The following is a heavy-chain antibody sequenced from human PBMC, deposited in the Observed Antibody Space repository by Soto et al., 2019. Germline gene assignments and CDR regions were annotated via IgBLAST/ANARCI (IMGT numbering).Heavy chain of an antibody. J-gene: IGHJ4*02. CDR3: TKTASGTYSES. CDR1: GFTFNNCG. Sequence: EVQLLESGGGLVQPGGSLRLSCVASGFTFNNCGMNWVRQAPGKGLEWVSGISGSGVTTYYADSVKGRFTIPRDTSKNTLYLQMNSLRAEDTAVYYCTKTASGTYSESWGQGTLVTVSS. D-gene: IGHD1-26*01. CDR2: ISGSGVTT. V-gene: IGHV3-23*01.